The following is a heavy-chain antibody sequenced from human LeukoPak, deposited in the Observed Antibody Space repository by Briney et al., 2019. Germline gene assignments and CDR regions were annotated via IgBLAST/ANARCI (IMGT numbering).Heavy chain of an antibody. D-gene: IGHD3-3*01. V-gene: IGHV4-39*01. CDR2: IYYSGST. CDR1: GGSISSSNYY. J-gene: IGHJ4*02. Sequence: SETLSLTCTVSGGSISSSNYYWGWIRQPPGKGLEWIWSIYYSGSTYYNPSLKSRVTISVDASKNQFSLKLSSVTAADTAVYYCARLPYDFWSGYLYYFDYWGQGTLVTVSS. CDR3: ARLPYDFWSGYLYYFDY.